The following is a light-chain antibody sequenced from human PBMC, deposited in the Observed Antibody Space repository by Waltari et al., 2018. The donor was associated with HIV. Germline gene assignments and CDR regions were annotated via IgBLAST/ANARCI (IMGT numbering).Light chain of an antibody. Sequence: QTVVTQELSLTVSPGGTVTLTCTSSTRAVTSGNYPNWFQQKPGQPPRGLINSTSNKNSWTPARFSGSLLGGKAALTLSGVQPEDEAEYYCLLYYGGAQRYVFGTGTKVTVL. J-gene: IGLJ1*01. CDR1: TRAVTSGNY. V-gene: IGLV7-43*01. CDR3: LLYYGGAQRYV. CDR2: STS.